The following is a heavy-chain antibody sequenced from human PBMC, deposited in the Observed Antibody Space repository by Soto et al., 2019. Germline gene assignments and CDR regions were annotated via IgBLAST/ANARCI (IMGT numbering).Heavy chain of an antibody. V-gene: IGHV3-23*01. CDR3: AKEAGGYGDLRYYFDY. CDR1: GFTFSSYA. D-gene: IGHD4-17*01. J-gene: IGHJ4*02. CDR2: ISGSGGST. Sequence: GGSLRLSCAASGFTFSSYAMSWVRQAPGKGLEWVSAISGSGGSTYYADSVKGRFTISRDNSKNTLYLQMNSLRAEDTAVYYCAKEAGGYGDLRYYFDYWGQGTLVTVSS.